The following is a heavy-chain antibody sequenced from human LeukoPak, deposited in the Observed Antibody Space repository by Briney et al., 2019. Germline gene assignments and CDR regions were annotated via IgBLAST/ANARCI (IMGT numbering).Heavy chain of an antibody. J-gene: IGHJ6*02. Sequence: ASVKVSCKASGYTFTSYYMHWARQAPGQGLEWMGIINPSGGSTSYAQKFQGRVTMTRDTSTSTVYMELSSLRSEDTAVYYCARDGPNFGGEAHYGMDVWGQGTTVTVSS. V-gene: IGHV1-46*01. D-gene: IGHD3-16*01. CDR3: ARDGPNFGGEAHYGMDV. CDR2: INPSGGST. CDR1: GYTFTSYY.